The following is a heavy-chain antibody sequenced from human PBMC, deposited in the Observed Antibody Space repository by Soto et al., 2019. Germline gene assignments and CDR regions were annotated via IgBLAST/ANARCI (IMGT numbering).Heavy chain of an antibody. Sequence: EVQLVESGGGLVQPGGSLRLSCAASGFTFSSYSMNWVRQAPGKGLEWVSFFRSSDNRILYADSVKGRFTISRDDARNSLYLQMNILRAEDTAVYYCARDYNWAFDIWGRGTMVTVSS. CDR1: GFTFSSYS. CDR2: FRSSDNRI. J-gene: IGHJ3*02. V-gene: IGHV3-48*01. D-gene: IGHD1-1*01. CDR3: ARDYNWAFDI.